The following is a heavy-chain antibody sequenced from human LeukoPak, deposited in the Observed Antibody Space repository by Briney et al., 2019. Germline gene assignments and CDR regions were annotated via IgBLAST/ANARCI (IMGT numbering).Heavy chain of an antibody. CDR3: ARETGSAVGSTDFDY. CDR2: ISSSSSSI. D-gene: IGHD4-17*01. J-gene: IGHJ4*02. Sequence: GGSLRLSCVASGFTFSDYSMNWVRQAPGKGLEWISYISSSSSSIYYTDSVKGRFTISRDNAKNSLYLQMNSLRAEDTAVYYCARETGSAVGSTDFDYWGQGTLVTVSS. CDR1: GFTFSDYS. V-gene: IGHV3-48*01.